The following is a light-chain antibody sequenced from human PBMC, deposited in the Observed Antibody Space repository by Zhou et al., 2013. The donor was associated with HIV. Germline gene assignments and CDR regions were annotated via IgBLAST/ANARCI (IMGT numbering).Light chain of an antibody. CDR3: QQYGSSPRVS. J-gene: IGKJ3*01. CDR1: QSVSSNY. V-gene: IGKV3-20*01. Sequence: EIVLTQSPGTLSLSPGERATLSCRASQSVSSNYLAWYQQKPGQAPRLLIYGTSTRAPGLPDRFSGSGSGTDFTLTISRLEPEDFAVYYCQQYGSSPRVSFGPGTKVDIK. CDR2: GTS.